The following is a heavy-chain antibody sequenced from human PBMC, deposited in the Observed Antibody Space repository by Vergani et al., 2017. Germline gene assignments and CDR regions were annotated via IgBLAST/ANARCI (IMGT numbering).Heavy chain of an antibody. CDR2: IIPIFGTA. CDR3: ARDLVVAGTQDY. V-gene: IGHV1-69*01. Sequence: QVQLVQSGAELKQPGSSVTLSCKASGCPFSSYAIRWVRQAPGQGLEWMGWIIPIFGTANYAQTFQGRVTITADESTSTAYMELSSLRSEDTAVYYCARDLVVAGTQDYWGQGTLVTVSS. CDR1: GCPFSSYA. J-gene: IGHJ4*02. D-gene: IGHD6-19*01.